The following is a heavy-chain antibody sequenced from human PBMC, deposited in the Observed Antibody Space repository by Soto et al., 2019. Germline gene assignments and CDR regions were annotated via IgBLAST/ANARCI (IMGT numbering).Heavy chain of an antibody. CDR3: ARGGYSSVTIWWYFDY. CDR2: INPSTGST. V-gene: IGHV1-46*01. CDR1: GYTFTNYY. D-gene: IGHD4-17*01. Sequence: ASVKVSCKASGYTFTNYYIHWVRQAPGQGLEWMGIINPSTGSTTYAQKFQGRVTLTRDTSTSTVYMDLSSLRSEDTAVYYCARGGYSSVTIWWYFDYWGQGALVTVSS. J-gene: IGHJ4*02.